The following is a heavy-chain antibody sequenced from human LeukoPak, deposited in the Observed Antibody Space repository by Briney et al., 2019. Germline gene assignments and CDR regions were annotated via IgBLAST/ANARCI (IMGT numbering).Heavy chain of an antibody. CDR1: GFTFSSYA. Sequence: GGFLRLSRAASGFTFSSYAMSWVRQAPGKGLEWVSAISGSGGSTYYADSVKGRFTISRDNSKNTLYLQMNSLRAEDTAVYYCAKARFLELGYFDYWGQGTLVTVSS. V-gene: IGHV3-23*01. D-gene: IGHD3-3*01. J-gene: IGHJ4*02. CDR2: ISGSGGST. CDR3: AKARFLELGYFDY.